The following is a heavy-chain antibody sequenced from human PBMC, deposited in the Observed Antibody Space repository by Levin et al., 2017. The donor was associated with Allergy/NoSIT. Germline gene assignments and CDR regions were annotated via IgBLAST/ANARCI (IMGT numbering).Heavy chain of an antibody. J-gene: IGHJ4*02. CDR2: IFPTGSP. D-gene: IGHD4-17*01. Sequence: PSETLSLTYTVSGYSISSGHYWGWIRQPPGKGLEWIGTIFPTGSPFYNPSLKSRVTISVDTSKNQFSLKLTPMTAADTAVYYCGRAVTTWYFDYWGQGTLVTVSS. V-gene: IGHV4-38-2*02. CDR1: GYSISSGHY. CDR3: GRAVTTWYFDY.